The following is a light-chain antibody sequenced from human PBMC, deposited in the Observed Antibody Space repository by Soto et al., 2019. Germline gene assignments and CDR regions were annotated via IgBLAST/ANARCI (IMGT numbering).Light chain of an antibody. V-gene: IGLV4-69*01. CDR3: QAWDAGVV. CDR1: PGHSTYA. Sequence: QSVLSQSPSASASLGASVKLTCTLTPGHSTYAIAWYQQRPGQGPTFLMKINSDGSHTKGAGIPDRFSGSSSGAERYLTIPNRQSEDEADYYCQAWDAGVVFGGETKLTVL. J-gene: IGLJ2*01. CDR2: INSDGSH.